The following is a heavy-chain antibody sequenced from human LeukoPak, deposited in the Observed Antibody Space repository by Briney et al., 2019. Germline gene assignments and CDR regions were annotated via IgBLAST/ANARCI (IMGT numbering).Heavy chain of an antibody. V-gene: IGHV4-61*02. CDR1: GGSISSGSYY. CDR2: IYTSGST. D-gene: IGHD3-10*01. Sequence: SETLSLTCTVSGGSISSGSYYWSWIRQPAGKGLEWIGRIYTSGSTNYNPSLKSRVTISVDTSKNQFSLKLSSVTAADTAVYYCARGWSRHYGSGSYYNLPIDYWGQGTLVTVSS. J-gene: IGHJ4*02. CDR3: ARGWSRHYGSGSYYNLPIDY.